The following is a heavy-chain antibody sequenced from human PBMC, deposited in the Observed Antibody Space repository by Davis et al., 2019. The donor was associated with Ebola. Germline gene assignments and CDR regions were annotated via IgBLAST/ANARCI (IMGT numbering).Heavy chain of an antibody. CDR2: TYYNSKWFH. CDR3: ASGWLRTYFDY. CDR1: GGSVSINSAG. J-gene: IGHJ4*02. V-gene: IGHV6-1*01. D-gene: IGHD5-12*01. Sequence: HSQTLSLTCAISGGSVSINSAGWNWIRQSPSRGLEWLGRTYYNSKWFHDYAPSVKTRITINADTSKNLFSLQLSSVTPEDTAVYYCASGWLRTYFDYWGQGALVTVSS.